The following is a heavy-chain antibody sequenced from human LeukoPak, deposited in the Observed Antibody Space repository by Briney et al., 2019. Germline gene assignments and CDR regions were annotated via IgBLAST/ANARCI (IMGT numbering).Heavy chain of an antibody. J-gene: IGHJ6*02. D-gene: IGHD2-15*01. Sequence: GASVKVSCKASGYTFTSYDISWVRQATGQGLEWMGWMKPNSGNTGYAQKFQGRVTMTRNTSISTAYMELSSLRSEDTAVYYCARIRVAATGWYYYYYGMDVWGQGTTVTVSS. CDR2: MKPNSGNT. CDR1: GYTFTSYD. CDR3: ARIRVAATGWYYYYYGMDV. V-gene: IGHV1-8*01.